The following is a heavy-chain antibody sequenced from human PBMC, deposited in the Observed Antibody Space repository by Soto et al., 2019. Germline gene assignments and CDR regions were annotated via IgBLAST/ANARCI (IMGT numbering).Heavy chain of an antibody. CDR3: ARRTYSYGRPVGYS. CDR2: IHYSGTT. D-gene: IGHD5-18*01. V-gene: IGHV4-39*01. CDR1: GGSISTDDFY. J-gene: IGHJ4*02. Sequence: PSETLSLTCTVSGGSISTDDFYWAWIRQPPGKGMEWIGSIHYSGTTYDNPSLKSRVTISVDTSKNQFSLKVDSVTAADTAVYYCARRTYSYGRPVGYSWGRGTLVTVSS.